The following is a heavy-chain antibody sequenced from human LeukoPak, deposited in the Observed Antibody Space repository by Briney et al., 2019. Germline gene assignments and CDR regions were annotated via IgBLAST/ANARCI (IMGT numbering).Heavy chain of an antibody. V-gene: IGHV3-48*02. J-gene: IGHJ4*02. CDR1: GFTFSSYS. Sequence: GGSLRLSCAASGFTFSSYSMNWVRQAPGKGLEWVSYISSDSSAIYYADSVKGRFTISRDNAMNSLYLQMNSLRDEDTAVYYCARDLGSSTTMIVIWSEGGFDYWGQGTLVTVSS. CDR2: ISSDSSAI. CDR3: ARDLGSSTTMIVIWSEGGFDY. D-gene: IGHD3-22*01.